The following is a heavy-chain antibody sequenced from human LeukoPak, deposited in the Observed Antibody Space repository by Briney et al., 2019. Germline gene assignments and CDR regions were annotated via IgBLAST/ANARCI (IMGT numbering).Heavy chain of an antibody. CDR2: IWYDGSNK. J-gene: IGHJ4*02. CDR3: AKEGKQWLASYYFDY. Sequence: GGSLRLSCAATGFTFSSYGMHWVRQAPGKGLEWVAVIWYDGSNKYYADSVKGRFTISRDNSKNTLYLQMNSLRAEDTAVYYCAKEGKQWLASYYFDYWGQGTLVTVSS. CDR1: GFTFSSYG. V-gene: IGHV3-33*06. D-gene: IGHD6-19*01.